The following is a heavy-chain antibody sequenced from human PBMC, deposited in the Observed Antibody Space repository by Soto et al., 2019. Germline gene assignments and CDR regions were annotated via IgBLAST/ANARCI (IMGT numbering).Heavy chain of an antibody. V-gene: IGHV4-39*01. CDR3: ASQLTVPGRRGYYFDS. CDR2: IHSSGST. CDR1: GGSISDNNYY. J-gene: IGHJ4*02. D-gene: IGHD6-19*01. Sequence: QLQLQESGPGLVRTSETLSLTCTVSGGSISDNNYYWGWIRQPPGKGLEWIGGIHSSGSTYYNSSLKNNVTSTIETSKNQFPRKLSSVTAADTAVYYCASQLTVPGRRGYYFDSWGQGTLVTGSS.